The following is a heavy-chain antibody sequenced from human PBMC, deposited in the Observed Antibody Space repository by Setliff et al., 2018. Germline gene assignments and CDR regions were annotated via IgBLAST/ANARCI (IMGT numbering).Heavy chain of an antibody. V-gene: IGHV4-4*02. J-gene: IGHJ4*02. CDR1: GESIRSNNW. CDR2: IYQSGTT. CDR3: ARAPGRNIRGDY. Sequence: PSETLSLTCTVSGESIRSNNWWNWVRQPPGKGLEWIGDIYQSGTTNYNPSLKSRVTISADTSKNQFSLKLKSVTAADTAVYYCARAPGRNIRGDYWGQGALGTVSS. D-gene: IGHD3-10*01.